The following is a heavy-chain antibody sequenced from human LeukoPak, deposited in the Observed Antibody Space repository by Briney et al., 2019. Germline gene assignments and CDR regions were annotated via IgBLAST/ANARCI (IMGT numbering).Heavy chain of an antibody. D-gene: IGHD6-13*01. J-gene: IGHJ4*02. CDR2: ISAYDGNT. V-gene: IGHV1-18*01. Sequence: GASVKVSCKASGYTFINYGINWVRQAPGQGLEWMGRISAYDGNTNYAQKLQGRVTMTTDTSASTAYMELRSLRSDDTALYYCARDQLLDCSSTWYSSLDYWGQGTLVTVSS. CDR1: GYTFINYG. CDR3: ARDQLLDCSSTWYSSLDY.